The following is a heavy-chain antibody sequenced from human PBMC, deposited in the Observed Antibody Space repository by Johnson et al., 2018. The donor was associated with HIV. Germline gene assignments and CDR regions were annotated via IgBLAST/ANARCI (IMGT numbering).Heavy chain of an antibody. CDR1: GFTFSGFE. J-gene: IGHJ3*02. CDR3: ARDGDPLDFWALDI. Sequence: QLVESGGGVVQPGRSLRLSCAASGFTFSGFEMHWVRQSPGKGLEWVAGISFDGSNKHYGDSVKGRFTISRDNSKNTLYLQVNSLRAEDTAVYYCARDGDPLDFWALDIWGQGTMVTVSS. D-gene: IGHD3-3*01. CDR2: ISFDGSNK. V-gene: IGHV3-30-3*01.